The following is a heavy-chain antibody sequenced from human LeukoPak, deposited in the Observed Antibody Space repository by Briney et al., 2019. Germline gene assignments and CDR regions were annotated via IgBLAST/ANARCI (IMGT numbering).Heavy chain of an antibody. J-gene: IGHJ3*01. CDR2: IYYSVTT. V-gene: IGHV4-30-4*01. CDR1: GGSISSVDYY. Sequence: SETLSLTCTVSGGSISSVDYYWSWIRQPPGKGLEWIGYIYYSVTTYYNPSLKSRVSISIDTSSNQFSLKLTSVTAADTAVYYCARLRCSGGSCDGAFDLWGQVTMVTVSS. CDR3: ARLRCSGGSCDGAFDL. D-gene: IGHD2-15*01.